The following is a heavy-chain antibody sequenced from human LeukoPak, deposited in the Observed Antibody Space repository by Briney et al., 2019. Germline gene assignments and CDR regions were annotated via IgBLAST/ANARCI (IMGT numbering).Heavy chain of an antibody. V-gene: IGHV4-34*01. CDR2: INHSGST. J-gene: IGHJ3*02. CDR3: ARDPTTVTKGFDI. CDR1: GGSFSGYY. D-gene: IGHD4-17*01. Sequence: ASETLSLTCAVYGGSFSGYYWSWIRQPPGKGLEWIGEINHSGSTNYNPSLKSRVTISVDTSKNQFSLKLRSVTAADTAVYYCARDPTTVTKGFDIWGQGTMVTVSS.